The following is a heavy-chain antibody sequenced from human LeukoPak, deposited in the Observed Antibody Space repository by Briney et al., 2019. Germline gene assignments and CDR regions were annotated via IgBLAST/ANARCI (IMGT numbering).Heavy chain of an antibody. CDR2: IYYSGST. D-gene: IGHD5-18*01. CDR1: GGSISIYY. J-gene: IGHJ4*02. V-gene: IGHV4-59*01. CDR3: ARVTPDTAMVTLDYFDY. Sequence: SETLSLTCTVSGGSISIYYWSWIRQPPGKGLEWIGYIYYSGSTNYNPPRKSRVTISVDTSKNQFSLKLSSVTAADTAVYYCARVTPDTAMVTLDYFDYWGQGTLVTVSS.